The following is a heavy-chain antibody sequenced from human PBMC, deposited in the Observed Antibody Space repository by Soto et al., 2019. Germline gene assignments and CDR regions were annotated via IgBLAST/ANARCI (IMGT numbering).Heavy chain of an antibody. V-gene: IGHV2-5*08. CDR2: IYWDDDK. Sequence: TLSLTCTVSGVSISGYYWSWIRQPPGKALEWLALIYWDDDKRYSPSLKSRLTITKDTSKNQVVLTMTNMDPVDTATYYCAHSGRGANWFDPWGQGTLVTVSS. CDR1: GVSISGYY. D-gene: IGHD3-10*01. CDR3: AHSGRGANWFDP. J-gene: IGHJ5*02.